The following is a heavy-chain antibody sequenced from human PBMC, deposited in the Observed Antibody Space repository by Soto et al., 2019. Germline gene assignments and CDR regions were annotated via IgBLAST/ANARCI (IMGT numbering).Heavy chain of an antibody. CDR3: ARDPQQRLADSYYYGMDV. V-gene: IGHV3-21*02. CDR1: GFTFSRYG. Sequence: EVQLVESGGGLVKPGGSLRLSCAASGFTFSRYGMNWVRQAPGKGLELVSSISGLSSFIYYADSVKGRFTLSRDNAKNSLFVQMTSLTAEDTAVYYCARDPQQRLADSYYYGMDVWGQGTTVIVSS. D-gene: IGHD6-25*01. CDR2: ISGLSSFI. J-gene: IGHJ6*02.